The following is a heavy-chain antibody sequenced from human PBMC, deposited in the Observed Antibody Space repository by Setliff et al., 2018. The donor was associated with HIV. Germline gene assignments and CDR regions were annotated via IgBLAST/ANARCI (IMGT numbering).Heavy chain of an antibody. CDR3: AQLGMVDDFDY. D-gene: IGHD1-1*01. CDR1: GDSVSSRSYY. J-gene: IGHJ4*02. V-gene: IGHV4-61*03. Sequence: KPSETLSLTCTVPGDSVSSRSYYWSWIRQPPGKGLEWIGYIYYSGSTNYNPSLKSRVTISVDTSKNHFSLKLRSVTAADTAVYYCAQLGMVDDFDYWSQGTLVTVSS. CDR2: IYYSGST.